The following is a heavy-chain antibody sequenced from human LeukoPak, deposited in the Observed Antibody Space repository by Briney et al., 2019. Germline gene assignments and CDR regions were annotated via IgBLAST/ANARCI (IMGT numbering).Heavy chain of an antibody. Sequence: GGSLRLSCAASEFTFSSYEMNWVRQAPGKGLEWVSYISSSGSTIYYADSVKGRFTISRDNAKNSLYLQMNSLRAEDTAVYYCAREKYYYDSSGYYGYWGQGTLVTVSS. V-gene: IGHV3-48*03. CDR3: AREKYYYDSSGYYGY. CDR2: ISSSGSTI. CDR1: EFTFSSYE. J-gene: IGHJ4*02. D-gene: IGHD3-22*01.